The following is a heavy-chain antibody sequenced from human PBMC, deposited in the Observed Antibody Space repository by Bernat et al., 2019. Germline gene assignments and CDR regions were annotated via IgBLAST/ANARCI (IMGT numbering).Heavy chain of an antibody. Sequence: QVQLQESGPGLVKPSGTLSLTCAVSGGSISSSNWWSWVRQPPGKGLEWIGEIYHSGSTNYNPSLKSRVTISVDKSKNQFSLKLSSVTAADTAVYYCARDFGLSSSQRGGAFDIWGQGTMVTVSS. V-gene: IGHV4-4*02. CDR2: IYHSGST. D-gene: IGHD6-13*01. J-gene: IGHJ3*02. CDR3: ARDFGLSSSQRGGAFDI. CDR1: GGSISSSNW.